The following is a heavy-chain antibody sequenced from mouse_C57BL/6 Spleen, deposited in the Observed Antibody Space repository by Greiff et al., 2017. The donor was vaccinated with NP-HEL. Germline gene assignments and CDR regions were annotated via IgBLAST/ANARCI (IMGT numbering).Heavy chain of an antibody. Sequence: VQGVESGPGLVAPSQSLSITCTVSGFSLTSYGVSWVRQPPGKGLEWLGVIWTGGGTNYNSALKSRLSISKDNSKSQVFLKMNSLQTDDTARYYCASTARYAMDYWGQGTSVTVSS. V-gene: IGHV2-9-1*01. CDR2: IWTGGGT. D-gene: IGHD1-2*01. CDR1: GFSLTSYG. J-gene: IGHJ4*01. CDR3: ASTARYAMDY.